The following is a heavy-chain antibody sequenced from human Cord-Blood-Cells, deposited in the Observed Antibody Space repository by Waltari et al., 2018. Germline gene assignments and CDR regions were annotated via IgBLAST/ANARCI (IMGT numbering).Heavy chain of an antibody. J-gene: IGHJ3*02. Sequence: QVQMQESVPGRVKPSETLSLPCTVSGGSISSYYWTWLRQPPGSGLEWREYIEYVGSPVYHPPVTHRVTIASDVSNHPFALKMSCGTAAYAAVYHYARGEVLRYFDWLLYQDAFDIWGQGTMVTVSS. D-gene: IGHD3-9*01. CDR2: IEYVGSP. CDR1: GGSISSYY. CDR3: ARGEVLRYFDWLLYQDAFDI. V-gene: IGHV4-59*01.